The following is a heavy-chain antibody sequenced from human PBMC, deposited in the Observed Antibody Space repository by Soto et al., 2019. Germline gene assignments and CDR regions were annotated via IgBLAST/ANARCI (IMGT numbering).Heavy chain of an antibody. V-gene: IGHV3-30-3*01. CDR1: GFTFSSYA. CDR3: ARDGGSYRFDF. D-gene: IGHD1-26*01. CDR2: ISYDGSNK. J-gene: IGHJ4*02. Sequence: GGSLRLSCAASGFTFSSYAMHWVRQAPGKGLEWVAVISYDGSNKYYADSVKGRFTISRDNSKNTLYLQMNSLRAEDTAVYHCARDGGSYRFDFWGQGTQVTVSS.